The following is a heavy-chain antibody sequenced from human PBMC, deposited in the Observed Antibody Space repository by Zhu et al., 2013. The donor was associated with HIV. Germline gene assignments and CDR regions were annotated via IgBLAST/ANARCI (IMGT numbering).Heavy chain of an antibody. V-gene: IGHV1-69*01. CDR3: ARGGYSYGSVEFYYYAMDV. CDR1: GGTFSSHA. CDR2: IIPIFGTG. Sequence: QVQLVQSGAEVRKPGSSVKVSCKASGGTFSSHAISWVRQAPGQGLEWMGGIIPIFGTGNYAQKFQGRASITADESTSTVYLELSSLRSEDMALYYCARGGYSYGSVEFYYYAMDVWGQGTTVTVSS. D-gene: IGHD5-18*01. J-gene: IGHJ6*02.